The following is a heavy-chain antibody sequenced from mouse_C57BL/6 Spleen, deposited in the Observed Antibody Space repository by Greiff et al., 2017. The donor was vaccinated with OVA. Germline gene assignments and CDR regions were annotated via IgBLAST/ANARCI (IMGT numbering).Heavy chain of an antibody. V-gene: IGHV2-2*01. Sequence: VMLVESGPGLVQPSQSLSITCTVSGFSLTSYGVHWVRQSPGKGLEWLGVIWSGGSTDYNAAFISRLSISKDNSKSHVFFKMNSLQADDTAIYYCARNPVVAHYWYFDVWGTGTTVTVSS. CDR2: IWSGGST. D-gene: IGHD1-1*01. J-gene: IGHJ1*03. CDR1: GFSLTSYG. CDR3: ARNPVVAHYWYFDV.